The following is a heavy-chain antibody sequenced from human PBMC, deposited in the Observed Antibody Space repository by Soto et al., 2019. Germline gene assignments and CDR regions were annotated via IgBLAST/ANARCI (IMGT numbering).Heavy chain of an antibody. D-gene: IGHD3-10*01. Sequence: ASETLSLTCAVYGGSFSGYYWSWIRQPPGKGLEWIGEINHSGSTNYNPSLKSRVTISVDTSKNQFSLKLSSVTAADTAVYYCARKTYYYGSGSYWRGQYHYGMDVWGQGTTVTVSS. V-gene: IGHV4-34*01. CDR1: GGSFSGYY. CDR3: ARKTYYYGSGSYWRGQYHYGMDV. CDR2: INHSGST. J-gene: IGHJ6*02.